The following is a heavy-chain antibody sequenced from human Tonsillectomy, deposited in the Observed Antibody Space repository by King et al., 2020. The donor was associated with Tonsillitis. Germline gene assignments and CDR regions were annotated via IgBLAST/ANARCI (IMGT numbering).Heavy chain of an antibody. CDR1: GYSFTSYA. Sequence: VQLVQSGAEVKKPGASVKVSCKASGYSFTSYAIHWVRQAPGQRLEWMGWIYAGNGNTKYSQKFQGRVTITRDTSASIAYMELSRLRSEDTAVYYCAREIAAAANDAFDIWGQGTMVTVSS. CDR3: AREIAAAANDAFDI. CDR2: IYAGNGNT. V-gene: IGHV1-3*01. D-gene: IGHD6-13*01. J-gene: IGHJ3*02.